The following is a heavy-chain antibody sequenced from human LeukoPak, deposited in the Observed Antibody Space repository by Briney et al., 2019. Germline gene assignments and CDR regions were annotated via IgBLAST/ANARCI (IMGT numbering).Heavy chain of an antibody. J-gene: IGHJ4*02. Sequence: SETLSLTCTVSGDSINSLDLWSWVRQPPGKGLEWIGEIYHSGSTNYNPSLKSRVTISVDKSKNQFSLKLSSVTAADTAVYYCARYGSGSYYKAGYFDYWGQGTLVTVSS. CDR2: IYHSGST. V-gene: IGHV4-4*02. D-gene: IGHD3-10*01. CDR3: ARYGSGSYYKAGYFDY. CDR1: GDSINSLDL.